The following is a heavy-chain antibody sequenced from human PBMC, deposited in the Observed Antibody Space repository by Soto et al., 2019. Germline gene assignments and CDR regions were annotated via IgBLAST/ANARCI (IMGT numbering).Heavy chain of an antibody. J-gene: IGHJ6*03. CDR3: ARGRTNFWSGYYTGPHYYYYYYMDV. CDR2: INHSGST. Sequence: VSLTCARCGGSLSSYHWSWNRHTQEKGVEWTGEINHSGSTNYNPSLKSRVTISVDTSKNQFSLKLSSVTAADTAVYYCARGRTNFWSGYYTGPHYYYYYYMDVWGKGTTVTVS. D-gene: IGHD3-3*01. CDR1: GGSLSSYH. V-gene: IGHV4-34*01.